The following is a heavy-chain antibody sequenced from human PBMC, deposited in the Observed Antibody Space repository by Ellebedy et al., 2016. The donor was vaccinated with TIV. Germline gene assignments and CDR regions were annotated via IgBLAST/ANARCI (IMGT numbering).Heavy chain of an antibody. CDR3: ARGPRSIFGAVSYNFRGLDV. CDR2: INTGNGHT. V-gene: IGHV1-3*04. CDR1: GHSFTSYG. D-gene: IGHD3-3*01. Sequence: ASVKVSXXASGHSFTSYGIHWVRQAPGQSLEWMGWINTGNGHTKYSQRFQGRVTITGDTSASTAILHLSSLTSEDTALYYCARGPRSIFGAVSYNFRGLDVWGQGTTVIVSS. J-gene: IGHJ6*02.